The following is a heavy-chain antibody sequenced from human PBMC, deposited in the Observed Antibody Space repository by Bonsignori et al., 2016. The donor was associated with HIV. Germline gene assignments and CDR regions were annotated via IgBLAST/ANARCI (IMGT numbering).Heavy chain of an antibody. J-gene: IGHJ4*02. D-gene: IGHD3-10*01. CDR3: ARPEGSGSYYGLDS. Sequence: EVQLVESGGGLVHPGGSVRLSCVASGFSFNSYWMHWVRQAPGKGLMWVSHINMDGSRTVYADSVKGRFTTSRDNAKNTLYLQMDNLRGEDTAVYYCARPEGSGSYYGLDSWGQGTLVTVSS. CDR1: GFSFNSYW. V-gene: IGHV3-74*01. CDR2: INMDGSRT.